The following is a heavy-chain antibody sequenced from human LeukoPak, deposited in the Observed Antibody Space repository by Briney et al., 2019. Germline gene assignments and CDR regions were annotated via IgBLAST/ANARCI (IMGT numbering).Heavy chain of an antibody. CDR1: GVTGSSNH. V-gene: IGHV3-66*01. Sequence: GGALRLSCAVSGVTGSSNHMSWVRQAPGKELEWVSAIYSGGGTYYAGSVKGRFTVSRDISKNTLYLQMNSLRAEDTAVYYCVRDASWGQGTLVTVSS. CDR3: VRDAS. CDR2: IYSGGGT. J-gene: IGHJ4*02.